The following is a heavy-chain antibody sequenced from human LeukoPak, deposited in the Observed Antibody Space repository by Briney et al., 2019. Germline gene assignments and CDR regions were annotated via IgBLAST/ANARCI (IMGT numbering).Heavy chain of an antibody. CDR1: GGTFSSYA. CDR3: ASEDVWSSGYPFDY. V-gene: IGHV1-69*05. J-gene: IGHJ4*02. Sequence: SVKVSCKASGGTFSSYAISWVRQAPGQGLEWMGRIIPIFGTANYAQKFQGRVTITTDESTSTAYVELSRLRSEDTAVYYCASEDVWSSGYPFDYWGQGTLVTVSS. D-gene: IGHD3-22*01. CDR2: IIPIFGTA.